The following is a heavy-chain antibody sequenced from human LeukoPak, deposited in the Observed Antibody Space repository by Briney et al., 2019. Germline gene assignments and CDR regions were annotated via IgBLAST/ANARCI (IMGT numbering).Heavy chain of an antibody. V-gene: IGHV4-4*07. D-gene: IGHD1-26*01. CDR1: GGSLSSCC. CDR3: ARTSATGGTFFDI. CDR2: IYSSGST. J-gene: IGHJ4*02. Sequence: SETLSLTCTVSGGSLSSCCWSWIRQPAGEGLEWIGRIYSSGSTHYNPSLKSRVTMSVDTSKNQFSLNVKSVTAADTAVYYCARTSATGGTFFDIWGQGTLVTVSS.